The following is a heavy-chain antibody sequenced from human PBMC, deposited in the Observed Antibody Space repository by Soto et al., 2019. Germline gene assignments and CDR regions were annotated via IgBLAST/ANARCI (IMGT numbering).Heavy chain of an antibody. CDR1: GFPFSEYY. J-gene: IGHJ4*02. V-gene: IGHV3-11*01. CDR3: ARVRDAAGTHYFDH. D-gene: IGHD2-15*01. CDR2: ITFRGSTL. Sequence: QVQLVESGGGLVKPGGSLRLSCAASGFPFSEYYITWLRQAPGKGLEWVSSITFRGSTLYYADSVKGRFTISRDNAKNSLYLQMNSLRAEDTAVYYCARVRDAAGTHYFDHWGQGTLVTVSS.